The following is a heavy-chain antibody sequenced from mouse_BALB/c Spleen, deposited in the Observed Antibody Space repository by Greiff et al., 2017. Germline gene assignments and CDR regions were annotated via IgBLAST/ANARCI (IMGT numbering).Heavy chain of an antibody. CDR3: ARGFAY. V-gene: IGHV5-12-1*01. J-gene: IGHJ3*01. CDR1: GFAFSSYD. Sequence: EVKVVESGGGLVKPGGSLKLSCAASGFAFSSYDMSWVRQTPEKRLEWVAYISSGGGSTYYPDTVKGRFTISRDNAKNTLYLQMSSLKSEDTAMYYCARGFAYWGQGTLVTVSA. CDR2: ISSGGGST.